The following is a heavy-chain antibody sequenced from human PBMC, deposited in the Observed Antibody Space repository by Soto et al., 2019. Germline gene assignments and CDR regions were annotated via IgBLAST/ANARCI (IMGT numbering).Heavy chain of an antibody. CDR1: GFTFSDEN. Sequence: PGGSLRLSCSASGFTFSDENMSWVRQVPGKGLEWVSGISGGGSYIFYADSVQGRFSISRDNAKNSLYLEMNSLRAEDTAVYYCARESEDLTSNFDYWGQGTLVTVSS. V-gene: IGHV3-21*06. CDR3: ARESEDLTSNFDY. CDR2: ISGGGSYI. J-gene: IGHJ4*02.